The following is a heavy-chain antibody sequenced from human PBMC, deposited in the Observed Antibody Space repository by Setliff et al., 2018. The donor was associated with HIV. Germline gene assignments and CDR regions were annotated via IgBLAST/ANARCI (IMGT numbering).Heavy chain of an antibody. J-gene: IGHJ4*02. CDR3: VRDDYGYNGKGFDY. D-gene: IGHD4-17*01. Sequence: LTCTVSGCSISSGYYWGWIRQPPGKGLEWIGSIYHSGSTYYNPSLKSRLTISVDTSKNQFSLSLNSVTAADTAMYYCVRDDYGYNGKGFDYWGPGTLVTVSS. V-gene: IGHV4-38-2*02. CDR1: GCSISSGYY. CDR2: IYHSGST.